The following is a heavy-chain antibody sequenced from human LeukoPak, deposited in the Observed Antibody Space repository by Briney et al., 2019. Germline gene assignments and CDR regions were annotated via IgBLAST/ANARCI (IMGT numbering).Heavy chain of an antibody. CDR1: GFTFSDYY. V-gene: IGHV3-11*03. J-gene: IGHJ5*02. D-gene: IGHD6-6*01. CDR2: ISSSSSYT. Sequence: GGSLRRSGAASGFTFSDYYMSWIRQAPGKGLEWVSYISSSSSYTNYADSVKGRFTISRDNAKNSLYLQMNSLRAEDTAVYYCARIAAGPTWFDPWGQGTLVTVSS. CDR3: ARIAAGPTWFDP.